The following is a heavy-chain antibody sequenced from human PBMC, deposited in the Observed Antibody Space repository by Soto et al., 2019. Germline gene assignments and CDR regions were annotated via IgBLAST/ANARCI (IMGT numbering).Heavy chain of an antibody. Sequence: ASVKVSCKASGYTFTGYYMPWVRQAPGQGLEWMGWINPNSGGTNYAQKFQGWVTMTRDTSLSTAYMERSRLSSDDTAVYYWARGTSGGNYRYYCYSMDVCCQGTTVTVS. CDR2: INPNSGGT. J-gene: IGHJ6*02. D-gene: IGHD1-7*01. V-gene: IGHV1-2*04. CDR1: GYTFTGYY. CDR3: ARGTSGGNYRYYCYSMDV.